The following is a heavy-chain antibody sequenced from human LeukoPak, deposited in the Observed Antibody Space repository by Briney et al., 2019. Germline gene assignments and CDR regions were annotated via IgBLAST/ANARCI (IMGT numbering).Heavy chain of an antibody. J-gene: IGHJ4*02. CDR3: ARDSYVAAGAIDS. CDR1: GFIFSSHN. D-gene: IGHD6-13*01. Sequence: GGSLRLSCAASGFIFSSHNMNWVRQAPGKGLEWVSSISSSSNYIYYADSVKGRFTISRDNAKNSLYLQMNSLRAEDTAMYYCARDSYVAAGAIDSWGQGTLVTVSS. CDR2: ISSSSNYI. V-gene: IGHV3-21*01.